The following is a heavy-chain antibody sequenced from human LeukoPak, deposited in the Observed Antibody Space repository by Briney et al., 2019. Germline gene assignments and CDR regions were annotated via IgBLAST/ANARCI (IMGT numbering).Heavy chain of an antibody. J-gene: IGHJ4*02. CDR3: ARGVVGATQSGNFDY. D-gene: IGHD1-26*01. CDR1: GYTFTSYG. CDR2: ISAYNGDT. Sequence: ASVKVSCKASGYTFTSYGISWVRQGPGQGLEWMGWISAYNGDTNYAQKFQGRVTMTTDTSTSTAYMELRSLRSDDTAVYYCARGVVGATQSGNFDYWGQGTLVTVSS. V-gene: IGHV1-18*01.